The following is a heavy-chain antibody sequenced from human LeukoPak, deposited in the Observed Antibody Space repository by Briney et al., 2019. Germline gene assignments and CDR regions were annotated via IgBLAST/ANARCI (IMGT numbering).Heavy chain of an antibody. J-gene: IGHJ4*02. Sequence: AGGSLRLSCAASGFTFSSYSMNWVRQAPGKGLEWVSSISMSSSYIYYADSVKGRFTISRDNAKNSLYLQMNSQRAEDTAVYYCARDRGEQYYYGSGSYGSDYWGQGTLVTVSS. CDR3: ARDRGEQYYYGSGSYGSDY. CDR1: GFTFSSYS. D-gene: IGHD3-10*01. V-gene: IGHV3-21*01. CDR2: ISMSSSYI.